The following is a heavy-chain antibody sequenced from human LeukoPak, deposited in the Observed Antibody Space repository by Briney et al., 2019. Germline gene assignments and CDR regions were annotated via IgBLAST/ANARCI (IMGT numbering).Heavy chain of an antibody. D-gene: IGHD5-24*01. J-gene: IGHJ4*02. CDR3: AKDVRDGYNCLHFDY. CDR2: IWYDGSNK. CDR1: GFTFSSYG. V-gene: IGHV3-33*06. Sequence: GESLRLSCAASGFTFSSYGMHWVRQAPGKGLEGVAVIWYDGSNKYYADSVKGRFTISRDNSKNTLYLQMNSLRAEDTAVYYCAKDVRDGYNCLHFDYWGQGTLVTVSS.